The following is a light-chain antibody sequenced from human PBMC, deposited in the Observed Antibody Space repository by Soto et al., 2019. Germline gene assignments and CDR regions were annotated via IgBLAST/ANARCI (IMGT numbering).Light chain of an antibody. CDR2: AAS. V-gene: IGKV1-33*01. CDR1: QDISNY. Sequence: DIQMTQSPSSLSASVGDRVTITCQASQDISNYLNWYQQKPGKAPKLLIYAASNLETGVPSRFSGSGSGTDFTFTINSLQPEDIATYYCQQYDNSPMFTFGRGTKVDIK. J-gene: IGKJ2*01. CDR3: QQYDNSPMFT.